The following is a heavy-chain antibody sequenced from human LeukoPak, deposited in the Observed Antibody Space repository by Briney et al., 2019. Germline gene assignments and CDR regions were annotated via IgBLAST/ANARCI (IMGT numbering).Heavy chain of an antibody. Sequence: SETLSLTCTVSGGFISSYYWSWIRQPPGKGLEWIGYIYYSGSTNYNPSLESRVTISVDTSKNQFSLRLNSVTAADTAVYYCARGAGYYGSGSYYDYWGQGTLVTVSS. CDR1: GGFISSYY. V-gene: IGHV4-59*01. J-gene: IGHJ4*02. CDR3: ARGAGYYGSGSYYDY. CDR2: IYYSGST. D-gene: IGHD3-10*01.